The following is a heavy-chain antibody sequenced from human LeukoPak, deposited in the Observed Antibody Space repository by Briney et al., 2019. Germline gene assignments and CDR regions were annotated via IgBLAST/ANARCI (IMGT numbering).Heavy chain of an antibody. Sequence: SGGSLRLSCAASGFTFSSYGMHWVRQAPGMGLEWVAFIRYDGSNKYYADPVKGRFTISRDNAKNSLYLQMNSLRAEDTAVYYCARVCYYDSSGYSFDYWGQGTLVTVSS. CDR1: GFTFSSYG. J-gene: IGHJ4*02. CDR3: ARVCYYDSSGYSFDY. V-gene: IGHV3-30*02. D-gene: IGHD3-22*01. CDR2: IRYDGSNK.